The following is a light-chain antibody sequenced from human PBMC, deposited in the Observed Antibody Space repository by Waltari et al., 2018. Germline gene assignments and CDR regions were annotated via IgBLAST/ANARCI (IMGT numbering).Light chain of an antibody. V-gene: IGKV3-20*01. CDR3: QQYRGSPPWT. CDR2: GTS. CDR1: QSVSSSY. J-gene: IGKJ1*01. Sequence: LLTQSPDTLALSPGESAPLSCRASQSVSSSYLAWYQQKPGQPPRLLIYGTSSRATGIPDRFSGSGSGTEFTLTISRLEPEDFAVYYCQQYRGSPPWTFGQGSKVEIK.